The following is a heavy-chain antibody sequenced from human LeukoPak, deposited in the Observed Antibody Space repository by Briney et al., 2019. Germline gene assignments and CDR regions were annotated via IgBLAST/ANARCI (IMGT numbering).Heavy chain of an antibody. D-gene: IGHD3-22*01. V-gene: IGHV1-69*04. CDR3: SHGEDSSGYGDY. J-gene: IGHJ4*02. CDR1: GCTFSSYA. Sequence: SVKVSCKASGCTFSSYAISWVRQAPGQGLEWMGRIIPILGIANYAQKFQGRVTITADKSTSTAYMELSSLRSEDTAVYYCSHGEDSSGYGDYWGQGTLVTVSS. CDR2: IIPILGIA.